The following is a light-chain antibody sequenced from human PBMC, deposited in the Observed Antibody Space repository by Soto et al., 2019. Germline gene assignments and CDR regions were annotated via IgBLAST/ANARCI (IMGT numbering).Light chain of an antibody. Sequence: DIVMTQSPDSLAVSLGERATINCKSSQSVLFSSNNENYLAWYLQKPGQPPKLLIYWASNRASGVPDRVSGSGSGTDFTLTISSLQAEDVAVYYCQQYHTFPWTFSQGTKVEIK. V-gene: IGKV4-1*01. CDR2: WAS. CDR3: QQYHTFPWT. J-gene: IGKJ1*01. CDR1: QSVLFSSNNENY.